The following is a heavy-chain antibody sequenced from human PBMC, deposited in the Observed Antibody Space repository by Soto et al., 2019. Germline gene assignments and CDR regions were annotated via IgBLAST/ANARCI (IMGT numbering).Heavy chain of an antibody. CDR1: GFTFSGSS. CDR3: ISHSPEDMIRT. D-gene: IGHD2-15*01. V-gene: IGHV3-73*01. CDR2: IRNKANSYAT. Sequence: PGGSLRLSCAASGFTFSGSSVHWVRQASGKGLEWVGRIRNKANSYATAYAASVRGRFTISRDDSKNTAFLQMNSLNTEGTAVYYCISHSPEDMIRTWGQGTLVTVSS. J-gene: IGHJ4*02.